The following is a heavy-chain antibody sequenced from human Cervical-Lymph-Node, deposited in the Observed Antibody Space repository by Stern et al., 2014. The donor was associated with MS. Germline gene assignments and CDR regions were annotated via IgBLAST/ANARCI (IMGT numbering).Heavy chain of an antibody. D-gene: IGHD5-24*01. CDR1: GYTFSSYG. J-gene: IGHJ6*02. Sequence: VQLVESGPEVKKPGASVRVSCKGSGYTFSSYGISWVRQTPGQGLEWMGWISGYTGNTTYAQKFQGRVTMTTDTSTSIAYLELRSLRSDDTAFYYCARGYIMDVWGQGTTVTVSS. V-gene: IGHV1-18*01. CDR2: ISGYTGNT. CDR3: ARGYIMDV.